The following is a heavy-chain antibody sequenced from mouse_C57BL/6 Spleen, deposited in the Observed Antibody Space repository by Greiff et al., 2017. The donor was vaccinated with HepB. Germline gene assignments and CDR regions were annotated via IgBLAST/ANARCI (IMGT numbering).Heavy chain of an antibody. CDR2: IDPENGDT. CDR3: TSIYYYGSSYY. Sequence: EVQLQQSGAELVRPGASVKLSCTASGFNIKDDYMHWVKQRPEQGLEWIGWIDPENGDTEYASKFQGKATITADTSSNTAYLQLSSLTSEDTAVYYSTSIYYYGSSYYWGQGTTLTVSS. D-gene: IGHD1-1*01. CDR1: GFNIKDDY. J-gene: IGHJ2*01. V-gene: IGHV14-4*01.